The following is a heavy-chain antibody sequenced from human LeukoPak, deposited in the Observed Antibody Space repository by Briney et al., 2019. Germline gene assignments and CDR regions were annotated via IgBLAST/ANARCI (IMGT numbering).Heavy chain of an antibody. D-gene: IGHD6-13*01. CDR2: IWYDGSNK. CDR3: AREEQQLLGGDYYYGMDV. J-gene: IGHJ6*02. V-gene: IGHV3-33*01. Sequence: GGSLRLSCAASGFTFSSYGMHWVRQAPGKGLEWVAVIWYDGSNKYYADSVKGRFTISRDNSKNTLYLQMNSLRVEDTAVYYCAREEQQLLGGDYYYGMDVWGQGTTVTVSS. CDR1: GFTFSSYG.